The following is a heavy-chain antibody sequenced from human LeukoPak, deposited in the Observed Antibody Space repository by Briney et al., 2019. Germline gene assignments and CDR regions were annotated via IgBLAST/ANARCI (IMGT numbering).Heavy chain of an antibody. V-gene: IGHV2-5*02. J-gene: IGHJ4*02. Sequence: SGPTLVRPTQTLSLTCTFSGFSPTTSRVAVNWIRQPPGKALEWLALIYWDDDKRYSASLKSRLTITKDTSKNQVVLTMTNMDPVDTATYYCAHRPSPATSSHFDCWGQGTLVTVSS. CDR1: GFSPTTSRVA. D-gene: IGHD6-6*01. CDR3: AHRPSPATSSHFDC. CDR2: IYWDDDK.